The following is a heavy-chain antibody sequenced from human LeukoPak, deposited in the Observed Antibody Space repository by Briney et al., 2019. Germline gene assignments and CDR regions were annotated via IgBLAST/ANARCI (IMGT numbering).Heavy chain of an antibody. D-gene: IGHD3-16*01. J-gene: IGHJ4*02. Sequence: GGSLRLSCAASGFTFDDYAMHWVRQAPGKGLEWVSLISGDGGSTYYADPVKGRFTISRDNSKNSLYLQMNSLRTEDTALYYCAKGPYDYVWGSSYFDYWGQGTLVTVSS. CDR1: GFTFDDYA. CDR2: ISGDGGST. CDR3: AKGPYDYVWGSSYFDY. V-gene: IGHV3-43*02.